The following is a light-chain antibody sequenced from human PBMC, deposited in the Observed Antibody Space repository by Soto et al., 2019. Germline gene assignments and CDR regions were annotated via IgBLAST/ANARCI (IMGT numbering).Light chain of an antibody. CDR1: SSDVGGYDY. CDR2: EVT. Sequence: QSVLTQPPSASGSPGQSVTISCTGTSSDVGGYDYFSWYQQHPGKAPKLMIYEVTIRPSGVSDRFSGSKSGNTASLTVSGLQAEDEADYYCSSYTGGNPSYVFGTGTKVTVL. J-gene: IGLJ1*01. CDR3: SSYTGGNPSYV. V-gene: IGLV2-8*01.